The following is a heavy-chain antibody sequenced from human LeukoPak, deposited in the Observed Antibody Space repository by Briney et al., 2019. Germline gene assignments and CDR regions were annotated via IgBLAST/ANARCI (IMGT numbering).Heavy chain of an antibody. CDR1: GYTFTGYY. V-gene: IGHV1-2*02. CDR3: ARWRPGGYSSSWYVVDY. Sequence: GASVKVSCKVSGYTFTGYYMHWVRQAPGQGLEWMGWINPNSGGTNYAQKFQGRVTMTRDTSISTAYMELSRLRSDDTAVYYCARWRPGGYSSSWYVVDYWGQGTLVTVSS. J-gene: IGHJ4*02. D-gene: IGHD6-13*01. CDR2: INPNSGGT.